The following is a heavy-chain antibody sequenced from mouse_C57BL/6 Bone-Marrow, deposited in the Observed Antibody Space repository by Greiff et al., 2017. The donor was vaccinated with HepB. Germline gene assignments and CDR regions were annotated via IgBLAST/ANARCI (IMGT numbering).Heavy chain of an antibody. D-gene: IGHD1-1*01. V-gene: IGHV1-81*01. CDR1: GYTFTSYG. CDR3: AREEIYYYGSSSLDY. CDR2: IYPRSGNT. J-gene: IGHJ2*01. Sequence: VQGVESGAELARPGASVKLSCKASGYTFTSYGISWVKQRTGQGLEWIGEIYPRSGNTYYNEKFKGKATLTADKSSSTAYMELRSLTSEDSAVYFCAREEIYYYGSSSLDYWGQGTTLTVSS.